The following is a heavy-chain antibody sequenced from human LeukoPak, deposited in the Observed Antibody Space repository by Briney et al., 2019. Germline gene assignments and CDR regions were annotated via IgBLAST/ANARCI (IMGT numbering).Heavy chain of an antibody. D-gene: IGHD3-9*01. Sequence: GGSLRLSCAASGFTFSSYSMNWVRQAPGKGLEWVSYISSSSSTIYYADSVKGRFTISRDNAKNSLYLQMNSLRAEDTAVYYCARDYERNYDILTGYLPAYYYGMDVWGQGTTVTVSS. V-gene: IGHV3-48*01. CDR2: ISSSSSTI. CDR1: GFTFSSYS. J-gene: IGHJ6*02. CDR3: ARDYERNYDILTGYLPAYYYGMDV.